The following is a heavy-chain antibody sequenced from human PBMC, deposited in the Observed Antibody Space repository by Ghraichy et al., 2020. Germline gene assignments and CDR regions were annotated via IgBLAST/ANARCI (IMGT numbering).Heavy chain of an antibody. CDR3: AKGGLQPAGYWYFDL. V-gene: IGHV3-23*01. J-gene: IGHJ2*01. Sequence: GGSLRLSCAASGFTFSTYALSWVRQAPGKGLEWVSAFSGNDDNINYADSVKGRFTISRDPSKNTLYLQMNSLRVEDTALYYCAKGGLQPAGYWYFDLWGRGTLVTVSS. D-gene: IGHD2-2*01. CDR1: GFTFSTYA. CDR2: FSGNDDNI.